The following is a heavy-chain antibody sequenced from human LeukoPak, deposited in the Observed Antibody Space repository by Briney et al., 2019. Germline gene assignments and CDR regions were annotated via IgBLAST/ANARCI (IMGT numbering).Heavy chain of an antibody. J-gene: IGHJ6*02. CDR3: ARERGNYYYYGMDV. V-gene: IGHV1-69*13. CDR2: IIPIFGTA. CDR1: GGTFSSYA. Sequence: SVKASCKASGGTFSSYAISWVRQAPGQRLEWMGGIIPIFGTANYAQKFQGRVTITADESTSTAYMELSSLRSEDTAVYYCARERGNYYYYGMDVWGQGTTVTVSS.